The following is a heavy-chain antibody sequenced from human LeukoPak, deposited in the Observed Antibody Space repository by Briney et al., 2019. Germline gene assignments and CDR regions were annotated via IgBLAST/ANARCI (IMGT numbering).Heavy chain of an antibody. J-gene: IGHJ5*02. CDR1: GGSISSGGYY. Sequence: PSETLSLTCTVSGGSISSGGYYWSWIRQHPGKGLEWIGYIYYSGSTYYNPSLKSRVTISVDTSKNQFSLELGSVTAADTAVYYCARAEVAATPFDPWGQGTLVTVSS. V-gene: IGHV4-31*03. CDR3: ARAEVAATPFDP. D-gene: IGHD2-15*01. CDR2: IYYSGST.